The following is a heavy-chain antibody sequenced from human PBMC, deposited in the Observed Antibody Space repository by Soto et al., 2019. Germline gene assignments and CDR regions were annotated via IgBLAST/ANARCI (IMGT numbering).Heavy chain of an antibody. V-gene: IGHV3-23*01. D-gene: IGHD5-18*01. CDR2: ISGSGGST. CDR3: AKDPLFYTAMGTGPHYFDY. CDR1: GFTFSSYA. J-gene: IGHJ4*02. Sequence: EVQLLESGGGLVQPGGSLRLSCAASGFTFSSYAMSWVRQAPGKGLEWVSAISGSGGSTYYADSVKGRFTISRDNSKNNVYLQMNSLRAEDTAVYYCAKDPLFYTAMGTGPHYFDYWGQGTLVTVSS.